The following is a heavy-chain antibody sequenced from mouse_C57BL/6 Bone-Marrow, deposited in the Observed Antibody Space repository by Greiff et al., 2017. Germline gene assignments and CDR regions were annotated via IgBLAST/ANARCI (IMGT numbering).Heavy chain of an antibody. Sequence: VHVKQSGPELVKPGASVKMSCKASGYTFTDYNMHWVKQSHGKSLEWIGYINPNNGGTSYNQKFKGKATLTVNKSSSTAYMELRSLTSEDSAVYYCARAYDIGYFDVWGTGTTVTVSS. D-gene: IGHD2-3*01. V-gene: IGHV1-22*01. CDR3: ARAYDIGYFDV. J-gene: IGHJ1*03. CDR2: INPNNGGT. CDR1: GYTFTDYN.